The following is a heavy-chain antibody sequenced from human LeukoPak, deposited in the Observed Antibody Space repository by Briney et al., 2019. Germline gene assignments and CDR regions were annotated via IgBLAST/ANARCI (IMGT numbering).Heavy chain of an antibody. CDR3: AKGQLVFGYYYYGMDV. D-gene: IGHD6-6*01. V-gene: IGHV3-23*01. Sequence: GGSLRLSCAASGFTFAKYAMSWVRQAPGTGLEWVSAISGSGSITYYADSVKGRFTISRDKFKNTLYLQMNSLRGEDTAVYYCAKGQLVFGYYYYGMDVWGQGTTVTVSS. CDR1: GFTFAKYA. CDR2: ISGSGSIT. J-gene: IGHJ6*02.